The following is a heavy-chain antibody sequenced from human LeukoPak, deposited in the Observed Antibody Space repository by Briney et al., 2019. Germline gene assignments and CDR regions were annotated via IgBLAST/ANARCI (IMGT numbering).Heavy chain of an antibody. V-gene: IGHV3-21*06. J-gene: IGHJ4*02. CDR1: GFTFNSFS. D-gene: IGHD2/OR15-2a*01. Sequence: GGSLRLSCAASGFTFNSFSMTWVRQAPGRGIEWVSYITSSGTYIYYADSVRGRFTISRDNARNSLYLQMDSLTAEDTAIYYCARVFDVDYFSATGYSDYWGQGVLVTVSS. CDR2: ITSSGTYI. CDR3: ARVFDVDYFSATGYSDY.